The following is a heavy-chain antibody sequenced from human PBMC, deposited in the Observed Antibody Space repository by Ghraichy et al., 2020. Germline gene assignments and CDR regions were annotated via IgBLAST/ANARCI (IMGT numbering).Heavy chain of an antibody. CDR1: GFTFSSYA. D-gene: IGHD3-3*01. J-gene: IGHJ6*02. CDR2: ISGSGGST. CDR3: AKDWGFLEWLLPDYYYGMDV. Sequence: GSLRLSCAASGFTFSSYAMSWVRQAPGKGLEWVSAISGSGGSTYYADSVKGRFTISRDNSKNTLYLQMNSLRAEDTAVYYCAKDWGFLEWLLPDYYYGMDVWGQGTTVTVSS. V-gene: IGHV3-23*01.